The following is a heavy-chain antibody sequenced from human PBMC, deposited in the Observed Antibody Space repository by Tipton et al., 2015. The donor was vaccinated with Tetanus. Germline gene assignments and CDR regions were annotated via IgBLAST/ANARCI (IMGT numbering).Heavy chain of an antibody. V-gene: IGHV4-34*01. CDR1: GGSSSSFY. Sequence: KPSETRSLTCAVSGGSSSSFYWSWIRQTPGGGLQWIGEINQRGATYNPSLKSRATISVDSSNTQLSLNLTAVTAADTAVYYCARVPPVNRAGWGQGTLVNVSS. CDR2: INQRGAT. CDR3: ARVPPVNRAG. D-gene: IGHD4-17*01. J-gene: IGHJ4*02.